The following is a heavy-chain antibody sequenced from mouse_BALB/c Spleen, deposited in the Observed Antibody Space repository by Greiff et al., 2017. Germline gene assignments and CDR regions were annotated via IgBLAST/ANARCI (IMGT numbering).Heavy chain of an antibody. CDR2: INPSNGRT. Sequence: QVQLQQPGAELVKPGASVKLSCKASGYTFTSYWMHWVKQRPGQGLEWIGEINPSNGRTNYNEKFKSKATLTVDKSSSTAYMQLSSLTSEDSAVYYCASEARHYAMDYWGQGTSVTVSS. J-gene: IGHJ4*01. CDR3: ASEARHYAMDY. CDR1: GYTFTSYW. V-gene: IGHV1S81*02. D-gene: IGHD3-1*01.